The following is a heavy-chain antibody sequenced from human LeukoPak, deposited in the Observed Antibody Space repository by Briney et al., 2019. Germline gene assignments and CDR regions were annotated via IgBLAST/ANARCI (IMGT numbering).Heavy chain of an antibody. CDR3: ARDLTLAYCGGDCYSLFDY. CDR2: IYSGGSA. J-gene: IGHJ4*02. D-gene: IGHD2-21*02. CDR1: GFTVSSNY. V-gene: IGHV3-66*01. Sequence: GGSLRLSCAASGFTVSSNYMNWVRQAPGKGLEWVSVIYSGGSAYYADSVKGRFTVSRDNAKNSLYLQMNSLRAEDTAVYYCARDLTLAYCGGDCYSLFDYWGQGTLVTVSS.